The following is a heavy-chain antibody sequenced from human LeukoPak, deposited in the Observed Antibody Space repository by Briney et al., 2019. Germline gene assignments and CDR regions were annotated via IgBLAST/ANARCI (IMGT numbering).Heavy chain of an antibody. V-gene: IGHV4-59*01. CDR1: GGSISSYY. J-gene: IGHJ4*02. CDR2: IYYSGST. D-gene: IGHD3-16*01. CDR3: ARVGSNFDY. Sequence: SQTLSLTCTVSGGSISSYYWSWIRQPPGKGLEWIGYIYYSGSTNYNPSLKSRVTISVDTSKNQFSLKLSSVTAADTAVYYCARVGSNFDYWGQGTLVTVSS.